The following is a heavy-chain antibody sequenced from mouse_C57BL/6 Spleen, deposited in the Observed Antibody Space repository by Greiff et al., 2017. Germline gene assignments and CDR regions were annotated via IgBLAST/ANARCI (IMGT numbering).Heavy chain of an antibody. D-gene: IGHD3-3*01. CDR1: GYTFTSYW. CDR3: ARGRAY. V-gene: IGHV1-69*02. J-gene: IGHJ4*01. Sequence: QVQLQQPGADLVKPGTSVKLSCKASGYTFTSYWMHWVKQRPGQGLEWIGNINPSDSNTNYTSKFKGKATMTVDKSSSTAYMQLSSLTAEDSAVYYCARGRAYWGQGTSVTVSS. CDR2: INPSDSNT.